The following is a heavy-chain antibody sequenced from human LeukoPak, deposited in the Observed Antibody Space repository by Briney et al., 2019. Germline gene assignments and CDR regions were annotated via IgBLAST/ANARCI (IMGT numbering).Heavy chain of an antibody. CDR3: ARDNLGDQLLGVGYYYYMDV. CDR1: GGTFSSYA. D-gene: IGHD2-2*01. CDR2: IIPIFGTA. V-gene: IGHV1-69*13. Sequence: SVKVSCKASGGTFSSYAISWVRQAPGQGLEWMGGIIPIFGTANYAQKFQGRVTITADESTSTAYMELSGLRSEDTAVYYCARDNLGDQLLGVGYYYYMDVWGKGTTVTVSS. J-gene: IGHJ6*03.